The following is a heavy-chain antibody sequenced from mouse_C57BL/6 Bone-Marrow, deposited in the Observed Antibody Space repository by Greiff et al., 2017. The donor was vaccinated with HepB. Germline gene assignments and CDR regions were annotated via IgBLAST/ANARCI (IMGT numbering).Heavy chain of an antibody. CDR1: GYTFTSYW. V-gene: IGHV1-7*01. J-gene: IGHJ3*01. CDR2: INPSSGYT. Sequence: QVQLQQSGAELAKPGASVKLSCKASGYTFTSYWMHWVKQRPGQGLEWIGYINPSSGYTKYNQKFKDKATLPADKSSSTAYMQLSILTYEDSAVYYCAQDSNLPAWFAYWGQGTMVTVSA. D-gene: IGHD4-1*01. CDR3: AQDSNLPAWFAY.